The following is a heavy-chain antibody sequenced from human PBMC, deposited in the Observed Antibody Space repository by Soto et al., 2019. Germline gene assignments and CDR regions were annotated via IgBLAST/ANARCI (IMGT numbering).Heavy chain of an antibody. D-gene: IGHD3-3*01. CDR2: ISAYNGNT. Sequence: ASVKVSCKASGYTFTSYGISWVRQAPGQGLEWMGWISAYNGNTNYAQKLQGRVTMTTDASTSTAHMELRSLRSDDTAVYYCARDRPRYYDFWSGYSDFDYWGQGTLVTVSS. CDR1: GYTFTSYG. V-gene: IGHV1-18*01. J-gene: IGHJ4*02. CDR3: ARDRPRYYDFWSGYSDFDY.